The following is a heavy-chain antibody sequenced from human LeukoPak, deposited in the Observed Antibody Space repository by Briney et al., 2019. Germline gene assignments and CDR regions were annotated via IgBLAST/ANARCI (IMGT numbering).Heavy chain of an antibody. CDR2: ISGSGGST. V-gene: IGHV3-23*01. D-gene: IGHD2-15*01. J-gene: IGHJ4*02. Sequence: PGGSLRLSCAASGFTFTNYGMTWVRQAPGKGLEWVSSISGSGGSTYYADSVKGRFTISRDNSKNTLYLQMNSLRAEDTAVYYCAKDGDDIVVVVAATIDYWGQGTLVTVSS. CDR1: GFTFTNYG. CDR3: AKDGDDIVVVVAATIDY.